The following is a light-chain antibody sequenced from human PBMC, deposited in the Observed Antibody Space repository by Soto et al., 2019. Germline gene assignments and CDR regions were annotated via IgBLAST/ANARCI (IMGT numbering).Light chain of an antibody. J-gene: IGKJ2*01. CDR3: QHLNTYPRT. V-gene: IGKV1-9*01. Sequence: DIQLTQSPSFLSASVGDRVTITCRASQGISSYLAWYQQPPGKAPKLLIYGASTLHRGVSSRFSGSGSGTEFTLTISILQSEDFATYYCQHLNTYPRTFGQGTKLEVK. CDR1: QGISSY. CDR2: GAS.